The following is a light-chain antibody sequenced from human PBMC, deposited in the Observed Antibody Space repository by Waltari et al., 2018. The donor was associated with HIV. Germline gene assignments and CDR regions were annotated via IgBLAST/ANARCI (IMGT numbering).Light chain of an antibody. CDR1: QTINTY. J-gene: IGKJ1*01. Sequence: DIQMTQSPSSLSASDGDRVTVTCRASQTINTYLNWYQQKPGKAPKLLIYDASSLQSGVPSRFSGSGSGTDFTLTVSSLQAEDFATYYCQQSYSSPWTFGQGTKVEIK. V-gene: IGKV1-39*01. CDR3: QQSYSSPWT. CDR2: DAS.